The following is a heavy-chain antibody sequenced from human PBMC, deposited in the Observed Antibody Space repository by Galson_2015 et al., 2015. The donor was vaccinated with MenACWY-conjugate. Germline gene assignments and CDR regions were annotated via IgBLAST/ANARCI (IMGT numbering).Heavy chain of an antibody. V-gene: IGHV3-74*01. J-gene: IGHJ6*02. Sequence: SLRLSCAASGFTFGSHWMHWVRHPPGKGLVWVSRILGDGSGAIYADSVKGRFTISRDNAKNTLYLQMNSLRGDDTAVYYCARSHPGALDVWGQGTTVTVSS. CDR3: ARSHPGALDV. CDR2: ILGDGSGA. CDR1: GFTFGSHW.